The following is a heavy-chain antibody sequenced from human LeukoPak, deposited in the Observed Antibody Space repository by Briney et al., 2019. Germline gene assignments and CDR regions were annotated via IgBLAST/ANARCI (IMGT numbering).Heavy chain of an antibody. CDR2: ISNSSSTI. V-gene: IGHV3-48*01. CDR3: ARHSTIEAFDI. Sequence: GGSLRLSCVASRFIFSTSSMNWVRQAPGTGLERVSYISNSSSTIYYADSVNGRFTTSRDNAKNSLYLQMNGLSAENTAVYFCARHSTIEAFDIWGGGTTVSVSS. D-gene: IGHD2/OR15-2a*01. CDR1: RFIFSTSS. J-gene: IGHJ3*02.